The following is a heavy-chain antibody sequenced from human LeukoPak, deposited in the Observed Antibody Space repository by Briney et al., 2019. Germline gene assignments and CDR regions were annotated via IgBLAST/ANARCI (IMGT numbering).Heavy chain of an antibody. CDR3: ARVTWDTSVFDY. V-gene: IGHV3-23*01. D-gene: IGHD5-18*01. CDR2: ISGSGGST. CDR1: GFTFSSYG. J-gene: IGHJ4*02. Sequence: GGSLRLSCAASGFTFSSYGMSWVRQAPGKGLEWVSAISGSGGSTYYADSVKGRFTISRDNSKNTLYLQMNSLRAEDTAVYYCARVTWDTSVFDYWGQGTLVTVSS.